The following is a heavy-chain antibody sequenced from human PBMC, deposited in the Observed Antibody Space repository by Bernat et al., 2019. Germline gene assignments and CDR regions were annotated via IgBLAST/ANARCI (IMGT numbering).Heavy chain of an antibody. V-gene: IGHV3-23*04. CDR2: ISGSGGST. D-gene: IGHD2-21*02. Sequence: EVQLVESGGGLLQAGGSLRLSCAASGFTFSNYAMSWVRQAPGKGLEWVSVISGSGGSTYYADSVKGRFTISRDNSKNTLYMQMNSLRGEDTAVYYCATLETARAPYYFDYWGQGTLVTVSS. CDR3: ATLETARAPYYFDY. J-gene: IGHJ4*02. CDR1: GFTFSNYA.